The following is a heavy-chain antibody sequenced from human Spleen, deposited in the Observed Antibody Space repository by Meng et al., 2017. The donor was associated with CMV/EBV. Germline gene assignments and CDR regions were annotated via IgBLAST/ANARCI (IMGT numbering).Heavy chain of an antibody. CDR2: IIPILGIA. CDR1: GTFRSYT. V-gene: IGHV1-69*04. Sequence: GTFRSYTISWVRQAPGQGREWMGRIIPILGIANYAQKFQGRVTITADKSTSTAYMELSSLRSEDTAVYYCARDAVTVGGLVGWVDPWGQGTLVTVSS. CDR3: ARDAVTVGGLVGWVDP. D-gene: IGHD4-11*01. J-gene: IGHJ5*02.